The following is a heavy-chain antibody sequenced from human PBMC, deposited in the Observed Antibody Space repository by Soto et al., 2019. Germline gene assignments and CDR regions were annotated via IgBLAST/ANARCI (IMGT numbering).Heavy chain of an antibody. Sequence: SETLSLTCAVSGGSISSSNWWSWVRQPPGKGLEWIGEIYHSGSTNYNPSLKSRVTISVDKSKNQFSLKLSSVTAADTAVYYCARDHGTSSSWQIGDNWFDPWGQGTLVTVSS. V-gene: IGHV4-4*02. D-gene: IGHD6-13*01. CDR2: IYHSGST. CDR1: GGSISSSNW. CDR3: ARDHGTSSSWQIGDNWFDP. J-gene: IGHJ5*02.